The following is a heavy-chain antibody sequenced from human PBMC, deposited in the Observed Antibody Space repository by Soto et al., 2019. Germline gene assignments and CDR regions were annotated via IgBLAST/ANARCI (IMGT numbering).Heavy chain of an antibody. V-gene: IGHV1-69*13. J-gene: IGHJ5*02. CDR1: GGTFSSYA. CDR3: AAFYDSSGYYYGPIWFDP. D-gene: IGHD3-22*01. CDR2: IIPIFGTA. Sequence: SVKVSCKASGGTFSSYAISWVRQAPGQGLEWMGGIIPIFGTANYAQKFQGRVTITADESTSTAYMELSSLRSEDTAVYYCAAFYDSSGYYYGPIWFDPWGQGTLVTVSS.